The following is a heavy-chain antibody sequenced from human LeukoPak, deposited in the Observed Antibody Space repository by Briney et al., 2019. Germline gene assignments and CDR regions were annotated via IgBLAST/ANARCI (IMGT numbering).Heavy chain of an antibody. CDR1: GYTFTYYY. CDR3: ARTYGDLYYFDY. CDR2: INPNSGGT. Sequence: ASVTVSCKSSGYTFTYYYMHWVRQAPGQGLEWMGWINPNSGGTNYAQKFQGRVTMTRDTSISTAYMELSRLRSDDTAMYYCARTYGDLYYFDYWGQGTLVTVSS. J-gene: IGHJ4*02. V-gene: IGHV1-2*02. D-gene: IGHD4-17*01.